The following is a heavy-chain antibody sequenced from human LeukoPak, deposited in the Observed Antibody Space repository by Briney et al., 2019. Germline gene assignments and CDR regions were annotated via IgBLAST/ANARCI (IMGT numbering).Heavy chain of an antibody. J-gene: IGHJ4*02. CDR1: GFTFDDYA. Sequence: GGSLRLSCAASGFTFDDYAMHWVRQAPGKGLEWVSGISWNSGSIGYADSVKGRFTISRDNAKNSLYLQTNSLRAEDTALYYCAKGSYAVAGRFDYWGQGTLVTVSS. CDR3: AKGSYAVAGRFDY. CDR2: ISWNSGSI. D-gene: IGHD6-19*01. V-gene: IGHV3-9*01.